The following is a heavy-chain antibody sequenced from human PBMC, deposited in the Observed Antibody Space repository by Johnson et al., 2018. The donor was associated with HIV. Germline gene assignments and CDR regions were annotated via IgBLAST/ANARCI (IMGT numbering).Heavy chain of an antibody. J-gene: IGHJ3*02. V-gene: IGHV3-11*04. Sequence: QVQLVESGGGLVQPGGSLRLSCAASGFTFSSYWMSWIRQAPGKGLEWVSYISSSGSTIYYADSVKGRFTISRDNAKNSLYLQINSLIAEDTAVYYCARETGDPVVPAARDAFDIWGQGTMVTVSS. CDR3: ARETGDPVVPAARDAFDI. CDR1: GFTFSSYW. CDR2: ISSSGSTI. D-gene: IGHD2-2*01.